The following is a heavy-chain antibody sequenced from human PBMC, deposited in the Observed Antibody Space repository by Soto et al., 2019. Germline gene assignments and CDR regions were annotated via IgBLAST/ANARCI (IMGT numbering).Heavy chain of an antibody. J-gene: IGHJ2*01. CDR3: AREPYHYASSGYYSIYWFFGL. D-gene: IGHD3-22*01. CDR2: IIPLFGTT. V-gene: IGHV1-69*01. CDR1: GGTFSSHA. Sequence: QVQLVQSGAEVKKPGSSVKVSCKASGGTFSSHAINWVRQAPGQGLEWMGGIIPLFGTTNYARKFQGRVTITADESTSTAYMELSSLRSEDTAVYYGAREPYHYASSGYYSIYWFFGLWGRGTLVTVSS.